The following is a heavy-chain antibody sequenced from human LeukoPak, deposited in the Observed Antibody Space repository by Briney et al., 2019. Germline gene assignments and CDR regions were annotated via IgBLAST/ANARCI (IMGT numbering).Heavy chain of an antibody. CDR3: AKVATFRRGYGSGSYYPAPGY. D-gene: IGHD3-10*01. CDR2: ISGSGGST. V-gene: IGHV3-23*01. J-gene: IGHJ4*02. CDR1: GFTFSSYA. Sequence: GGSLRLSCAASGFTFSSYAMSWVRQAPGKGLEWVSAISGSGGSTYYADSVKGRFTISRDNSKNTLYLQMNSLRAEDTAVYYCAKVATFRRGYGSGSYYPAPGYWGQGTLVTVSS.